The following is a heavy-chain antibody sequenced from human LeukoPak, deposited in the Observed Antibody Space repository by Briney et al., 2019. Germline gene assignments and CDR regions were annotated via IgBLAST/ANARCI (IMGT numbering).Heavy chain of an antibody. Sequence: SETLSLTCTVSGYSISSGYYWGWIRQPPGKGLEWIGSIYHSGSTYYNPSLKSRVTISVDTSKNQFSLKLSSVTAADTAVYYCARVGAARPGGYYYYYYMDVWGKGTTVTVSS. J-gene: IGHJ6*03. V-gene: IGHV4-38-2*02. D-gene: IGHD6-6*01. CDR2: IYHSGST. CDR3: ARVGAARPGGYYYYYYMDV. CDR1: GYSISSGYY.